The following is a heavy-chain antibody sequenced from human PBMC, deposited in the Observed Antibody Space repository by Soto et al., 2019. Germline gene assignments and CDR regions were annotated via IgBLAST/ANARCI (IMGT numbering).Heavy chain of an antibody. Sequence: SVKVSCKASGGTFRRHSISWVLQAPGQGLEWMGGIIPMFGTANHAQKFQGRVTIIADESTSTAYMELSSLRSEDTAIYYCARGWGYDSSDYYYAYWGQGTVVTVSS. CDR1: GGTFRRHS. J-gene: IGHJ4*02. CDR2: IIPMFGTA. CDR3: ARGWGYDSSDYYYAY. D-gene: IGHD3-22*01. V-gene: IGHV1-69*13.